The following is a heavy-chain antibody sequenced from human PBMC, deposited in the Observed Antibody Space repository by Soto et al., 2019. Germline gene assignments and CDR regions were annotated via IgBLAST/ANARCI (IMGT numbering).Heavy chain of an antibody. D-gene: IGHD2-8*02. Sequence: GGSLRLSCAASGFSFSSYIMAWVRQAPGKGLEWVSSISGSGGSPSYADSVQGRFIISRDNPRNTVSLQMNRLRAEDTATYYCAKARCTGDTCFVPDYWGHGRLVTVSS. CDR1: GFSFSSYI. J-gene: IGHJ4*01. CDR3: AKARCTGDTCFVPDY. V-gene: IGHV3-23*01. CDR2: ISGSGGSP.